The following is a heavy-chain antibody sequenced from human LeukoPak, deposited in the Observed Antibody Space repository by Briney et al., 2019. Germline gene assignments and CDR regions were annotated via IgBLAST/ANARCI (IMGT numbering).Heavy chain of an antibody. D-gene: IGHD2-2*01. CDR2: IYYSGST. CDR3: AREGDDIVVVPAYYMDV. J-gene: IGHJ6*03. V-gene: IGHV4-59*12. Sequence: SETLSLTCTVSGGSISSCYWSWIRQPPGKGLEWIGYIYYSGSTNYNPSLKSRVTISVDTSKNQFSLKLSSVTAADTAVYYCAREGDDIVVVPAYYMDVWGKGTTVTVSS. CDR1: GGSISSCY.